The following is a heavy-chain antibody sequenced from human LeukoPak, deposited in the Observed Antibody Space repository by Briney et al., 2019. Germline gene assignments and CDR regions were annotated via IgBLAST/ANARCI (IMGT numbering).Heavy chain of an antibody. CDR3: AKDLWFGEYENRHDAFDI. CDR1: GFTFSSYS. CDR2: VSSTSSFI. D-gene: IGHD3-10*01. V-gene: IGHV3-21*04. J-gene: IGHJ3*02. Sequence: AGGSLRLSCAASGFTFSSYSINWVRQAPGKGLEWVSCVSSTSSFIYYADSVKGRFTISRDNAKNSLYLQMNSLRAEDTAVYYCAKDLWFGEYENRHDAFDIWGQGTMVTVSS.